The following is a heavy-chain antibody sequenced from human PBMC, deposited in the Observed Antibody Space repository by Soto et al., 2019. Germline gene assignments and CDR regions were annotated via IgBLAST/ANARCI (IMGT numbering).Heavy chain of an antibody. CDR2: IYYSGST. Sequence: SETLSLTCTVSGGSISSGGYYWSWIRQHPGKGLEWIGYIYYSGSTYYNPSLKSRVTISVDTSKNQFSLKLSSVTAADTAVYYCARDKVGYCSGGSCYRTFDYWGQGTLVTVSS. V-gene: IGHV4-31*03. D-gene: IGHD2-15*01. J-gene: IGHJ4*02. CDR3: ARDKVGYCSGGSCYRTFDY. CDR1: GGSISSGGYY.